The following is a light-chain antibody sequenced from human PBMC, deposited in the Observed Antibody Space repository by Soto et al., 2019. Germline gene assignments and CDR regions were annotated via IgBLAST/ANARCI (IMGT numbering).Light chain of an antibody. Sequence: DIEMSQSPSSLSASVGDRVTITCRASQSLSRWLAWYQQKPGEAPKLLIYDASSLQSGVPSRFSGSGSGTEFALTISSLQPDDFATYYCQQYNTYSWTFGPGTKV. J-gene: IGKJ1*01. V-gene: IGKV1-5*01. CDR1: QSLSRW. CDR2: DAS. CDR3: QQYNTYSWT.